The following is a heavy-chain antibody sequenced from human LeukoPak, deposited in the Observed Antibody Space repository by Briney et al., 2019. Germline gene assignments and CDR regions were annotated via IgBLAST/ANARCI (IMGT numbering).Heavy chain of an antibody. D-gene: IGHD3-22*01. CDR1: GGSTSSYY. CDR2: IYYSGST. V-gene: IGHV4-59*01. Sequence: PSETLSLTCTVSGGSTSSYYWSWIRQPPGKGLEWLGYIYYSGSTNYNPSLKSRVTISTSKNQFSLKLSSATAADTAVYYCARNYYDSSDYEYYFDYWGQGTLVTVSS. J-gene: IGHJ4*02. CDR3: ARNYYDSSDYEYYFDY.